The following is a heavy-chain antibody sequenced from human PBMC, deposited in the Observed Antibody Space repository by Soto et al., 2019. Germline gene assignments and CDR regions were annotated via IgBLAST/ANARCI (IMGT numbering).Heavy chain of an antibody. CDR1: GFSFSSYS. J-gene: IGHJ4*02. V-gene: IGHV3-21*06. Sequence: PGGSLRLSCAASGFSFSSYSMDWVRQAPGKGLEWVSSISSSTTYIHYAESVKGRFTISRDNAKNTLYLQMNSLRAEDTAVYYCVRDPLGAAAGTYQLAFDYWGQGTLVTVSS. D-gene: IGHD6-13*01. CDR3: VRDPLGAAAGTYQLAFDY. CDR2: ISSSTTYI.